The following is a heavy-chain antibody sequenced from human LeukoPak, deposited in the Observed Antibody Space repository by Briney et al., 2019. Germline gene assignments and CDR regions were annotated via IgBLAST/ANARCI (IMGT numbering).Heavy chain of an antibody. D-gene: IGHD1/OR15-1a*01. V-gene: IGHV3-21*05. J-gene: IGHJ6*02. Sequence: PGGSLRLSCAASGFTFSSYSMNWVRQAPGKGLEWVSYISSSSSYTNYADSVKGRFTISRDNAKNSLYLQMNSLRAEDTAVYYCARGGGEQYGMDVWGQGTTVTVSS. CDR3: ARGGGEQYGMDV. CDR1: GFTFSSYS. CDR2: ISSSSSYT.